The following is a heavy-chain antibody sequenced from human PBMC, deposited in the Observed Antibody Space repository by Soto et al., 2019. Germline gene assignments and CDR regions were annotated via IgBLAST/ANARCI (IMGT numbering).Heavy chain of an antibody. D-gene: IGHD6-19*01. CDR2: INAGNGNT. CDR3: AREGSGWLEGAPGSNWFDP. V-gene: IGHV1-3*01. CDR1: GYTFTSYA. J-gene: IGHJ5*02. Sequence: QVQLVQSGAEVKKPGASVKVSCKASGYTFTSYAMHWVRQAPGQRLEWMGWINAGNGNTKYSQKFQGRVTITRDTSASTAYMELSSLRSEDTAVYYCAREGSGWLEGAPGSNWFDPWGQGTLVTVSS.